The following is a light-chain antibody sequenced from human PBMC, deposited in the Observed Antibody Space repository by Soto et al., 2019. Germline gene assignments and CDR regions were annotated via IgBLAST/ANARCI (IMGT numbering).Light chain of an antibody. CDR3: CSNVGDGISV. J-gene: IGLJ1*01. CDR2: EVS. V-gene: IGLV2-23*02. Sequence: QSALTQAASVSGSPGQSITISCIGSISDVGNYNLVSWYQHKPGKAPRLIIYEVSKWPSGVSNRFSGSKSGNTASLTISGPQAEDEADYDCCSNVGDGISVFG. CDR1: ISDVGNYNL.